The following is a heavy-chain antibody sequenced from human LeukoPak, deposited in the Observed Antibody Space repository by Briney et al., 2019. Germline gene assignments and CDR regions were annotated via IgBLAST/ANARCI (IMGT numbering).Heavy chain of an antibody. CDR3: ARHRGAVISAFDY. CDR2: IYPGDSDT. V-gene: IGHV5-51*01. Sequence: GESLKISCKGSGYSFTTYWIGWVCQMPGKGLEWMGIIYPGDSDTRYSPSFQGQVTISADKSISTAYLQWSSLKASDTAMYYCARHRGAVISAFDYWGQGTLVTVSS. CDR1: GYSFTTYW. D-gene: IGHD3-22*01. J-gene: IGHJ4*02.